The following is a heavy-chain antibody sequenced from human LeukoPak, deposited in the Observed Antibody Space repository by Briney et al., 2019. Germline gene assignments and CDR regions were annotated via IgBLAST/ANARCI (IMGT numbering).Heavy chain of an antibody. CDR1: GFTFSSYW. Sequence: GGSLRLSCAASGFTFSSYWMSWVRQAPGKGLEWVANINQDGSEKYYVDSMKGRFTISRDNAKNSLYLQMNSLRAEDTAVYYCAREAAAGSHPYYFDYWGQGTLVTVSS. J-gene: IGHJ4*02. V-gene: IGHV3-7*01. D-gene: IGHD6-13*01. CDR3: AREAAAGSHPYYFDY. CDR2: INQDGSEK.